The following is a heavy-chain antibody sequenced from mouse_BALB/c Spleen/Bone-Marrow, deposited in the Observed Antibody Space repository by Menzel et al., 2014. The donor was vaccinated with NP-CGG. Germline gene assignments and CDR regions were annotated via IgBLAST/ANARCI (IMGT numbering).Heavy chain of an antibody. V-gene: IGHV1-7*01. Sequence: VQLQQSGAELAKPGASVELSCKASGYTFTSYWMHWVKQRPGQGLEWIGYINPSTGYTEYNQKFKDKATLTADKSSSTAFMHLSSLASEYSAFYYRARLTTVGPYDYWGPGTTLTVSS. CDR2: INPSTGYT. CDR1: GYTFTSYW. J-gene: IGHJ2*01. CDR3: ARLTTVGPYDY. D-gene: IGHD1-1*01.